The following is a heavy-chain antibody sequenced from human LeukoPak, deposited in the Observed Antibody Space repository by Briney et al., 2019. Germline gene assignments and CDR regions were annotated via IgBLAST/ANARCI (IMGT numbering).Heavy chain of an antibody. V-gene: IGHV1-69*01. CDR3: ARSSGVVVKY. D-gene: IGHD3-3*01. Sequence: GASVKVSCKASGGTFSSYAISWVRQAPGEGLEWMGGIIAIFGTANYAQKLQGRVTINAEESKSTAYMELSSLRSEDTAVYYCARSSGVVVKYWGQGTLVTVSS. J-gene: IGHJ4*02. CDR2: IIAIFGTA. CDR1: GGTFSSYA.